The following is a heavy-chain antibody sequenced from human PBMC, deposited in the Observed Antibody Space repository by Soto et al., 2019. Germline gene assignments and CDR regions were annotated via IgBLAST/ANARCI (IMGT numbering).Heavy chain of an antibody. D-gene: IGHD2-15*01. V-gene: IGHV4-59*08. CDR2: IYYGGST. J-gene: IGHJ4*02. Sequence: QVHLQESGPGLVKPSETLSLTCTVSGDSISTDYWSWIRQSPGKGLEWIGFIYYGGSTNDNPSLTXGXTXSAXTPSTHFPLQLSSVTAADTAVYYCAKNCNGGSLVHWGQGTLVT. CDR3: AKNCNGGSLVH. CDR1: GDSISTDY.